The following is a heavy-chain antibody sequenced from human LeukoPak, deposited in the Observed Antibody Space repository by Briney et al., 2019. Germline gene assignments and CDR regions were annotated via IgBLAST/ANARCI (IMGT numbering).Heavy chain of an antibody. V-gene: IGHV1-18*01. D-gene: IGHD1-1*01. Sequence: ASVKVSCKASGYTFTSYGISWVRQAPGQGLEWMGWFSAYNGNTNYAQKLQGRVTMTTDTSTSTAYMELRSLRSDDTAVYYCARGTVQLERRRYFDYWGQGTLVTVSS. CDR2: FSAYNGNT. J-gene: IGHJ4*02. CDR1: GYTFTSYG. CDR3: ARGTVQLERRRYFDY.